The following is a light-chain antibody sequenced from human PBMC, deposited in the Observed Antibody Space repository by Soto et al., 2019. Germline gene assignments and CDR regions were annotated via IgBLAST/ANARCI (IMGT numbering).Light chain of an antibody. CDR3: SSYAGIYTHVA. Sequence: QSALTQPRSVSGSPGQSVTISCTGTSSDVGAYDYVSWYQQHPGKAPKLMIYDVFKRPSGVPDRFSGSKSGNTASLTISGLQAEDQADYYCSSYAGIYTHVAIGGGTKLTVL. V-gene: IGLV2-11*01. CDR2: DVF. CDR1: SSDVGAYDY. J-gene: IGLJ2*01.